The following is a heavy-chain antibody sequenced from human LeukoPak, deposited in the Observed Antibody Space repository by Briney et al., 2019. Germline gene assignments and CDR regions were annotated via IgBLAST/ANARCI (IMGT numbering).Heavy chain of an antibody. D-gene: IGHD1-26*01. J-gene: IGHJ3*02. Sequence: SVKVSCKASGGTFNNYAINWVRQAPGQGLEWMGGIIPIFGTANYAQKFQGRVTITADESTSTAYMELSSLRSKDTAVYYCATPALVRATTDDAFDIWGQGTMVTVSS. CDR2: IIPIFGTA. CDR1: GGTFNNYA. CDR3: ATPALVRATTDDAFDI. V-gene: IGHV1-69*13.